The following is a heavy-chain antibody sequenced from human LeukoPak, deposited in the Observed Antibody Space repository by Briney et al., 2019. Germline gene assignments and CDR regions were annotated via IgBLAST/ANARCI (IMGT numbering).Heavy chain of an antibody. J-gene: IGHJ3*01. CDR3: AAEAAYYHDSRDAFDV. CDR1: GFTFTSSA. Sequence: TSVKVSCKASGFTFTSSAVQWVRQARGQRLEWIGWIVVGSGNTNYAQKFQERVTITRDVSTSLVYMELSSLRSEDTAVYYCAAEAAYYHDSRDAFDVWGQGTMVTVSS. CDR2: IVVGSGNT. V-gene: IGHV1-58*01. D-gene: IGHD3-22*01.